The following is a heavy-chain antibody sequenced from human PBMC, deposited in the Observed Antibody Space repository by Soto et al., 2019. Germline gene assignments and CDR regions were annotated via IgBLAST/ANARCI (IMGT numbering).Heavy chain of an antibody. J-gene: IGHJ4*02. CDR3: ARAEATVLDY. CDR2: THHSGRT. CDR1: GGSMSSSNW. Sequence: QVQLQESGPGLVKPSGTLSLTCTVSGGSMSSSNWWNWVRQPPGKGLEWIGETHHSGRTNYNPSLKSRLTISVAKSKNHFSLKLSSVTAADTAGYYCARAEATVLDYWGQGTLVTVSS. V-gene: IGHV4-4*02. D-gene: IGHD4-17*01.